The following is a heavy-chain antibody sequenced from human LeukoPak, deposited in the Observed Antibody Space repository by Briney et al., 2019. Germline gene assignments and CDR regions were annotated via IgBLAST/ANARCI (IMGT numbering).Heavy chain of an antibody. Sequence: ASVKVSCKASGYTFTSYYMHWVRQAPGQGLEWMGIINPSGDSTSYAQKFQGRVTMTRDMSTSTVYMELSSLRSEDTAMYYCARRIAAAGTGNWFDPWGQGTLVTVSS. J-gene: IGHJ5*02. CDR2: INPSGDST. V-gene: IGHV1-46*01. D-gene: IGHD6-13*01. CDR3: ARRIAAAGTGNWFDP. CDR1: GYTFTSYY.